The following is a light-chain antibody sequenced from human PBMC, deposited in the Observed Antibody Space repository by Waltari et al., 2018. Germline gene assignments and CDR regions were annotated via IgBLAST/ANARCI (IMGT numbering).Light chain of an antibody. V-gene: IGLV1-51*02. CDR2: KNS. CDR3: ETWDNSLSAVV. CDR1: SSNIGSSH. J-gene: IGLJ3*02. Sequence: QSVLTQPPSVSAAPGQKVTISCSGSSSNIGSSHVSWYQQLPGTAPKLLIFKNSQRPSGLPDRFSGSKSGTSATLDIKGLQTGDEAQYYCETWDNSLSAVVFGGGTTLSVL.